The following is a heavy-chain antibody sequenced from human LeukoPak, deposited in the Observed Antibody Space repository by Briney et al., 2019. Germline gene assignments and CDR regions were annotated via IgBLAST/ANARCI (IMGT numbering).Heavy chain of an antibody. D-gene: IGHD7-27*01. CDR3: ARDNLGFDY. J-gene: IGHJ4*02. Sequence: ASLTVSCTSPGYTFTSFGIIWVRQAPGQGLEWMGWISAYNGNTNYAQKVQGRITMTTDRSTSTAHMELRSLRPDDTAVYYCARDNLGFDYWGQGTLVTVS. V-gene: IGHV1-18*01. CDR2: ISAYNGNT. CDR1: GYTFTSFG.